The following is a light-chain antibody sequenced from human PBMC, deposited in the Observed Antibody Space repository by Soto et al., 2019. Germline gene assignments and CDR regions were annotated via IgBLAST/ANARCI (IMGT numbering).Light chain of an antibody. CDR1: QSVSSTY. V-gene: IGKV3-20*01. CDR3: QQYGSSPLMYT. CDR2: GAS. J-gene: IGKJ2*01. Sequence: EIVLTQSPGTLSLSPGERATLSCRASQSVSSTYLAWYQQKPGQAPRLLIYGASSRATGIPDRFSGSGSGTDFTLTISGLEPEDFAVYYCQQYGSSPLMYTFGQGTKLEIK.